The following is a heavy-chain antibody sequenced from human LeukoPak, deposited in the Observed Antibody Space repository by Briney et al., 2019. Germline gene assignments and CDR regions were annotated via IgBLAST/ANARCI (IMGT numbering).Heavy chain of an antibody. V-gene: IGHV1-2*02. CDR1: GYTFTGYY. CDR3: ARDPGGYSSGWSPHRYFDY. D-gene: IGHD6-19*01. CDR2: INPNSGGT. Sequence: ASVKVSCKASGYTFTGYYMHWVRQAPGQGLEWMGWINPNSGGTNYAQKFQGRVTMTRDTSISTAYMELSGLRSDDTAVYCCARDPGGYSSGWSPHRYFDYWGQGTLVTVSS. J-gene: IGHJ4*02.